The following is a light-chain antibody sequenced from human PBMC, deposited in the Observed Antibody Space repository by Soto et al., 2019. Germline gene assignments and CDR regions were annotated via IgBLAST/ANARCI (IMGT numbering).Light chain of an antibody. CDR3: QQYNSYPLT. J-gene: IGKJ4*01. CDR1: QSISSW. Sequence: DIQMTQSPSTLSASVGDRVTITCRASQSISSWLAWYQQKPGKAPKLLIYKAYSLESGVQSRFSGSGSGTEFTLTIRSLQPDDFATYYCQQYNSYPLTVGGGPKVDI. CDR2: KAY. V-gene: IGKV1-5*03.